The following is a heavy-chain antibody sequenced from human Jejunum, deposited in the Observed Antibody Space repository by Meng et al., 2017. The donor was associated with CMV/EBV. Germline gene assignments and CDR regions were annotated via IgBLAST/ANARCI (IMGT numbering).Heavy chain of an antibody. J-gene: IGHJ6*02. CDR2: ISDGGGDT. V-gene: IGHV3-23*01. Sequence: MTWVRHAPGKGLEWVSSISDGGGDTYYAASVKGRFTLSRDNSKNTMYLQMSSLRAENTATYFCAKSLEGYCSSTACYPYYGMDVWGQGTAVTVSS. D-gene: IGHD2-2*01. CDR3: AKSLEGYCSSTACYPYYGMDV.